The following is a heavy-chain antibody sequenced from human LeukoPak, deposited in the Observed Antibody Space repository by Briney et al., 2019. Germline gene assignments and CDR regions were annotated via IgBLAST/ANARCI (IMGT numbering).Heavy chain of an antibody. Sequence: GESLKISCKGSGYSFTSYWIGWVRQMPGKGLEWMGIIYPGDSDTRYSPSFQGQVTISADKSISTACLQWSSLKASDTAMYYCARHEWAARTFDWNWFDPWGQGTLVTVSS. V-gene: IGHV5-51*01. CDR1: GYSFTSYW. CDR2: IYPGDSDT. D-gene: IGHD6-6*01. CDR3: ARHEWAARTFDWNWFDP. J-gene: IGHJ5*02.